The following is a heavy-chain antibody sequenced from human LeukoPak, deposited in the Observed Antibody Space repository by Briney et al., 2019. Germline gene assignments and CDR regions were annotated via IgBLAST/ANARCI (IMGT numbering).Heavy chain of an antibody. CDR3: AKCYGDYVRYLDY. CDR2: LYSGGNT. Sequence: GGSLRLSCAASGFTVSSNCMSWVRQALGKGLEWVSVLYSGGNTYYTNSVKGTLTISRDNSKNTLYLKMNSLRAEDTAMYYCAKCYGDYVRYLDYWGQGTLVTVSS. D-gene: IGHD4-17*01. CDR1: GFTVSSNC. J-gene: IGHJ4*02. V-gene: IGHV3-53*01.